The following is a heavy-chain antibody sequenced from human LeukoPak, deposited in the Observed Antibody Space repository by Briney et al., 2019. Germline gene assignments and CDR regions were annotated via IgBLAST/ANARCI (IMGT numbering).Heavy chain of an antibody. J-gene: IGHJ4*01. V-gene: IGHV3-7*01. Sequence: PGGSLRLSCAVSGFTFSSYWMNWVRQAPGKGLEWVASIRQDGGEKSYVDSVKGRFTISRDNTKNSLYLLMSSLRAEDTAVYYCARDGTAAGLYFDLWGQGTLVTVSS. CDR1: GFTFSSYW. D-gene: IGHD6-13*01. CDR2: IRQDGGEK. CDR3: ARDGTAAGLYFDL.